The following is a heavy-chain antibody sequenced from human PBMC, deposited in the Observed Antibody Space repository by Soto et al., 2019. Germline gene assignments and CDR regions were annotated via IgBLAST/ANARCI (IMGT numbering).Heavy chain of an antibody. V-gene: IGHV1-8*02. CDR2: MNPNSGNT. CDR1: GYSFTSHY. CDR3: ARDGGTMYYFDY. D-gene: IGHD3-10*02. Sequence: ASVKVSCKAIGYSFTSHYMHWVRQAPGQGLEWMGWMNPNSGNTGYAQKFQGRVTMTRNTSISTAYMELSSLRSEDTAVYYCARDGGTMYYFDYWGQGTLVTVS. J-gene: IGHJ4*02.